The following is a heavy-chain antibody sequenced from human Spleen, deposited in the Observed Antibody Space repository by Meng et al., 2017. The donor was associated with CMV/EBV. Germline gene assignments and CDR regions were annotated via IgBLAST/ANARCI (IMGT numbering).Heavy chain of an antibody. D-gene: IGHD2-15*01. CDR3: TKSKTSGPYDALDI. Sequence: GESLKISCAASGFTFSSYGINWVRQAPGKGLEWVSGINSSGGSKYNADSVKGRFTISRDNSKNTLYLQMNSLRADDTAVYYCTKSKTSGPYDALDIWGQGTMVTVSS. J-gene: IGHJ3*02. V-gene: IGHV3-23*01. CDR2: INSSGGSK. CDR1: GFTFSSYG.